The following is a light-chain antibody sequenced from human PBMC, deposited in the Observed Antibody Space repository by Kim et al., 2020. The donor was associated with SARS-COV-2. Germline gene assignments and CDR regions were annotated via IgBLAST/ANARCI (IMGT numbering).Light chain of an antibody. CDR3: QAWDSSVV. CDR2: QDS. V-gene: IGLV3-1*01. CDR1: KLGDKY. J-gene: IGLJ2*01. Sequence: VSVSPGQTASITCSGDKLGDKYACWYQQKPGQSLVLVIYQDSKRPSGIPERFSGSNSGNTATLTISGTQAMDEADYYCQAWDSSVVFGGGTQLTVL.